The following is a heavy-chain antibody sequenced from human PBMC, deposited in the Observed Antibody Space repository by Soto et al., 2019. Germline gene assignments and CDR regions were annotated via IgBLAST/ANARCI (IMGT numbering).Heavy chain of an antibody. J-gene: IGHJ4*02. CDR2: MTGDCRTP. CDR3: VSDQADY. Sequence: PGGSLRLSCAPSGFTFGDYWMHWVRQPAGKGQEWVSRMTGDCRTPQYADSVKGRFTTSSGTAKSTLYLQMTSLRTEDTAVYNCVSDQADYCVPGPLVTVAS. D-gene: IGHD3-16*02. CDR1: GFTFGDYW. V-gene: IGHV3-74*03.